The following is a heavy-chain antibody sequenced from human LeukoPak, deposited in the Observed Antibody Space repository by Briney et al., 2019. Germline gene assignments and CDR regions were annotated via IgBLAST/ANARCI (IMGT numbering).Heavy chain of an antibody. J-gene: IGHJ4*02. CDR2: ISSSSSYI. CDR3: ARVATSSWYRPNY. D-gene: IGHD6-13*01. V-gene: IGHV3-21*01. Sequence: GGSLRLSCAASGFTFSSYSMNWVRQAPGKGLEWVSSISSSSSYIYYADSVKGRFTISRDNAKNSLYLQMNSLRAEDTAVYYCARVATSSWYRPNYRGQGTLVTVSS. CDR1: GFTFSSYS.